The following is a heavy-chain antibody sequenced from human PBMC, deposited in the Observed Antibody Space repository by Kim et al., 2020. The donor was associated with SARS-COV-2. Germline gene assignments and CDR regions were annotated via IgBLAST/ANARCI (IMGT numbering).Heavy chain of an antibody. J-gene: IGHJ4*02. D-gene: IGHD3-10*01. Sequence: GGSLRLSCAVSGFSSRNHWMSWVRQAPGKGLEWVAMKKRDGSEEHYMDSVKGRFTMSRDNANNSLYLQMNSLRIEDTAIYYCAALDSVQVPGGIWGQGTLVTVSS. V-gene: IGHV3-7*01. CDR1: GFSSRNHW. CDR3: AALDSVQVPGGI. CDR2: KKRDGSEE.